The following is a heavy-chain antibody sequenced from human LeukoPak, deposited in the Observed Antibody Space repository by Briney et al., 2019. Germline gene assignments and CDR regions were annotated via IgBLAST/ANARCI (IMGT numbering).Heavy chain of an antibody. D-gene: IGHD1-14*01. J-gene: IGHJ2*01. CDR2: INHSGST. Sequence: PSETLSLTCAVYGGSFSGYYWSWIRQPPGKGLECIGEINHSGSTNYNPSLKSRVTISVVTSKNQFSLKLSSVTAADTAVYYCARGHRRYFDLWGRGTLVTVSS. CDR3: ARGHRRYFDL. CDR1: GGSFSGYY. V-gene: IGHV4-34*01.